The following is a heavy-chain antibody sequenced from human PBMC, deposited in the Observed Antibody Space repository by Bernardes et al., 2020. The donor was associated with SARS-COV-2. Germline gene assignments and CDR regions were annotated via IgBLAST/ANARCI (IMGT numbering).Heavy chain of an antibody. J-gene: IGHJ4*02. CDR2: ISAYNGNT. D-gene: IGHD4-17*01. CDR3: ARERNLDGDYLRMTFDY. V-gene: IGHV1-18*01. Sequence: ASVKVSCKASGYTFTSYGISWVRQAPGQGLEWMGWISAYNGNTNYAQKLQGRVTMTTDTSTSTAYMELRSLRSDDTAVYYCARERNLDGDYLRMTFDYWGQGTLVTVSS. CDR1: GYTFTSYG.